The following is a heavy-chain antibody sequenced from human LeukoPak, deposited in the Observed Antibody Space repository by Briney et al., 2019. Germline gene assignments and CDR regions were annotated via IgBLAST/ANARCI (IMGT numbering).Heavy chain of an antibody. CDR2: IYYSGST. D-gene: IGHD3-22*01. J-gene: IGHJ4*02. Sequence: SETLSLTCTVSGGSITSYYWSWIRQPPGKGLEWIGYIYYSGSTNYNPSLKSRVTISVDTSKNQFSLKLSSVIAADTAVYYCARRAYSSGYYYFDYWGQGALVTVSS. CDR3: ARRAYSSGYYYFDY. V-gene: IGHV4-59*01. CDR1: GGSITSYY.